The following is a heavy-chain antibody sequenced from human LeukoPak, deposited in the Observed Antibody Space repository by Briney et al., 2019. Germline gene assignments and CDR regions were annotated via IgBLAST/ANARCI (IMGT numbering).Heavy chain of an antibody. D-gene: IGHD3-10*01. CDR1: WFPFCSYN. CDR2: IYSGGTT. CDR3: GRIYASGIDP. J-gene: IGHJ5*02. Sequence: PRGSLRISSTAPWFPFCSYNMKWVRPGPGQGLEWVSFIYSGGTTGYADSVRGRFTISRHNSKNTLYLQMNRLRVEDTAVYYCGRIYASGIDPWGQGTLVTVSS. V-gene: IGHV3-53*04.